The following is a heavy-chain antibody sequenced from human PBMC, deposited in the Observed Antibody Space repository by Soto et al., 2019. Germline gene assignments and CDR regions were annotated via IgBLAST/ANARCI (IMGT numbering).Heavy chain of an antibody. CDR3: ARGFYYGSGSYYYYHCGIDV. D-gene: IGHD3-10*01. V-gene: IGHV4-34*01. Sequence: PSETLSLTCAVYGGSFSGYYWSWIRQPPGKGLEWIGEINHSGSTNYNPSLKSRVTISVDTSKNQFSLKLSSVTAADTAVYYCARGFYYGSGSYYYYHCGIDVWGQGTTVTVSS. CDR1: GGSFSGYY. J-gene: IGHJ6*02. CDR2: INHSGST.